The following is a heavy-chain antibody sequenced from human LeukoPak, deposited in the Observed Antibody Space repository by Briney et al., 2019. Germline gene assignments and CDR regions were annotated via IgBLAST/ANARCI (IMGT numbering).Heavy chain of an antibody. CDR1: GFTFSSYA. J-gene: IGHJ6*02. CDR3: ARNNGMDV. V-gene: IGHV3-23*01. Sequence: GGSLRLSCAASGFTFSSYAMSWVRQAPGKGLEWVSGISGSSASTYYADSVKGRFTISRDNSKNTLYLQMNSLRAEDTALYHCARNNGMDVWGQGTTVIVSS. CDR2: ISGSSAST.